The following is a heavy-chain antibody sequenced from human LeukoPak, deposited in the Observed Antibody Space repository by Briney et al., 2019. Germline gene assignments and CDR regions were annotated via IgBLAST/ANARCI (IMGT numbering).Heavy chain of an antibody. CDR3: ARQITMVQGYFDY. CDR2: IYYSGST. V-gene: IGHV4-31*03. D-gene: IGHD3-10*01. Sequence: SETLSLTCTVSGGSISSGGYYWSWIRQHPGKGLEWIGYIYYSGSTYYNPSLKSRVTISVDTSKKQFSLKLSSVTAADTAVYYCARQITMVQGYFDYWGQGTLVTVSS. J-gene: IGHJ4*02. CDR1: GGSISSGGYY.